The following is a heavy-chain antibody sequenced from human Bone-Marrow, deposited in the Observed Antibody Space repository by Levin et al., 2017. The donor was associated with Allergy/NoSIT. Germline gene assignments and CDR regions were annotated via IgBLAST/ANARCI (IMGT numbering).Heavy chain of an antibody. J-gene: IGHJ4*02. CDR2: IYYSGNT. V-gene: IGHV4-31*11. D-gene: IGHD5-24*01. Sequence: SETLSLTCAISGASISSGGYSWSWVRQRPGKGLEWIGYIYYSGNTYYNPSLQSRLSISIDTSKNQFSLRLTSVTAADTAVYYCAREDGYVFDYWGQGTLVTVSS. CDR1: GASISSGGYS. CDR3: AREDGYVFDY.